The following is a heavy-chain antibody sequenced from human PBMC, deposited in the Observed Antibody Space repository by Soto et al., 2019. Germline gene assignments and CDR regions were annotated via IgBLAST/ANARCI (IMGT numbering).Heavy chain of an antibody. J-gene: IGHJ4*02. CDR2: IYHSGST. CDR1: VGSISSGGYS. D-gene: IGHD5-12*01. Sequence: SLSLTCAVSVGSISSGGYSWSWILQPPGKGLEWIGYIYHSGSTYYNPSLKSRVTISVDRSKNQFSLKLSSVTAADTAVYYCATGIYSGYDSKDFFFDYWGQGTLVTVSS. CDR3: ATGIYSGYDSKDFFFDY. V-gene: IGHV4-30-2*01.